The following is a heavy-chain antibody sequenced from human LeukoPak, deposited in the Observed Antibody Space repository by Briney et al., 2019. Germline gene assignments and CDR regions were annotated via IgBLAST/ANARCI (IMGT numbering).Heavy chain of an antibody. J-gene: IGHJ3*02. V-gene: IGHV4-38-2*02. CDR3: ARDRSPYSSSGVDAFDI. CDR2: IYHSGST. D-gene: IGHD6-6*01. CDR1: GYSISSGYY. Sequence: SETLSLTCTVSGYSISSGYYWGWIRQPPGKGLEWIGSIYHSGSTYYNPSLKSRVTISVDTSKNQFSLKLSSVTAADTAVYYCARDRSPYSSSGVDAFDIWGQGTMVTVSS.